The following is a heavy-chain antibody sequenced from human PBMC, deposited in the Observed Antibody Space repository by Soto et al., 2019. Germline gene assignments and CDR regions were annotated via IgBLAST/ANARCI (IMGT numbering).Heavy chain of an antibody. J-gene: IGHJ5*02. V-gene: IGHV4-34*01. Sequence: SETLNLACAIYCECNSVYYWSWIRQHPGTGLEWIGEINYSGSTNYNPSLKSRVTISVDTSKNQFSLKLSSVTAADTAVYYCARSVFPWGQGTLVTVSS. CDR2: INYSGST. CDR3: ARSVFP. CDR1: CECNSVYY.